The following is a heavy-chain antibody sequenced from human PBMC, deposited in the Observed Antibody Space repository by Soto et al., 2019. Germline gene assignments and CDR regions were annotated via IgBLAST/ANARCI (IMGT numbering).Heavy chain of an antibody. J-gene: IGHJ3*02. CDR1: GFTFSSYA. V-gene: IGHV3-30-3*01. D-gene: IGHD5-18*01. CDR3: AREGGGYSYGYDAFDI. CDR2: ISYDGSNK. Sequence: QVQLVESGGGVAQPGRSLRLSCAASGFTFSSYAMHWVRQAPGKGLEWVAVISYDGSNKYYADSVKGRFTISRDNSKNTLYLQMNSLRAEDTAVYYCAREGGGYSYGYDAFDIWGQGTMVTVSS.